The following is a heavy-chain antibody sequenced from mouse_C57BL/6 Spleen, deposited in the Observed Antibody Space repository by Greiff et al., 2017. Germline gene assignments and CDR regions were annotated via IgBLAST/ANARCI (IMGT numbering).Heavy chain of an antibody. J-gene: IGHJ4*01. D-gene: IGHD3-2*02. CDR3: ARRSAQARYAMDY. V-gene: IGHV1-26*01. CDR2: INPNNGGT. CDR1: GYTFTDYY. Sequence: VQLKQSGPELVKPGASVKISCKASGYTFTDYYMNWVKQSHGKSLEWIGDINPNNGGTSYNQKFKGKATLTVDKSSSTAYMELRSLTSEDSAVYYCARRSAQARYAMDYWGQGTSVTVSS.